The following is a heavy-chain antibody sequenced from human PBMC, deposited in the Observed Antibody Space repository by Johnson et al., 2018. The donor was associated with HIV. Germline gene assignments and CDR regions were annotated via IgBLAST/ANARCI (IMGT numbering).Heavy chain of an antibody. CDR3: ARASEACDI. CDR1: GFTFSSYG. CDR2: LSYDESNN. J-gene: IGHJ3*02. V-gene: IGHV3-33*05. Sequence: QVQLVESGGGVVQPGGSLRLSCAASGFTFSSYGMHWVRQAPGKGLEWVAFLSYDESNNYYADSVKGRFTISRDNSKNTLYLQMNSLRAEDTAVYYCARASEACDIWGQGTMVTVSS.